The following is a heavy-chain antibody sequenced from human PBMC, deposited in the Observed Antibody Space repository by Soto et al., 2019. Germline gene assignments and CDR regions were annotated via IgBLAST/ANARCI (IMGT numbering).Heavy chain of an antibody. CDR2: INPNSGGT. D-gene: IGHD2-2*01. CDR1: GYTFTGYY. J-gene: IGHJ6*02. Sequence: QVQLVQSGAEVKKPGASVKVSCKASGYTFTGYYMHWVRQAPGQGLEWMGWINPNSGGTNYAQKFQGRVTMTRDTSISTADMELSRLRSDDTAVYYCARDKSGCSSTSCYPSYYYYYGMDVWGQGTTVTVSS. CDR3: ARDKSGCSSTSCYPSYYYYYGMDV. V-gene: IGHV1-2*02.